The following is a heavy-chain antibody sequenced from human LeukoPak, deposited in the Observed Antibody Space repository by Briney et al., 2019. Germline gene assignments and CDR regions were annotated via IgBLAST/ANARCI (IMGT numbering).Heavy chain of an antibody. CDR1: GGSFSGYY. D-gene: IGHD5-18*01. CDR3: ARAISGYSYGYPISGYFDY. V-gene: IGHV4-34*01. J-gene: IGHJ4*02. Sequence: SETLSLICAVYGGSFSGYYWSWIRHPPGKGLEWIGEINHSGSTNYNPSLKSRVTISVDTSKNQCSLKLSSVTAADTAVYYCARAISGYSYGYPISGYFDYWGQGTLVTVSS. CDR2: INHSGST.